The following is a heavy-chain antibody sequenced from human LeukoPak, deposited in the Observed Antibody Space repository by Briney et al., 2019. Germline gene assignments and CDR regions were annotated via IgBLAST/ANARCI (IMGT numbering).Heavy chain of an antibody. V-gene: IGHV3-21*01. CDR1: GFTFSSYS. CDR3: ARGADGVSSNSRGWFDP. J-gene: IGHJ5*02. CDR2: ISTSSSYI. Sequence: GGSLRLSCTASGFTFSSYSMNWVRPAPGKGLEWVSSISTSSSYIYYADSVKGRFTISRDNARNSLYLQMNTLRAEDTAVYSCARGADGVSSNSRGWFDPWGQGTLVTVSS. D-gene: IGHD2-15*01.